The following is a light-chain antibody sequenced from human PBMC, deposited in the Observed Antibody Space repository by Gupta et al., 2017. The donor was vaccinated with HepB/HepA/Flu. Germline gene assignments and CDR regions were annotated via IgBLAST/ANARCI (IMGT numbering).Light chain of an antibody. CDR3: QQKNEWPLT. CDR1: QSVRRK. J-gene: IGKJ4*01. CDR2: DAS. V-gene: IGKV3-15*01. Sequence: PAERVTLSCRTSQSVRRKLAWYQQKPGQAPRLLIYDASTRATGIPARFSGSGSGTDFTLTISSLQPEDFAVYSCQQKNEWPLTFGGGTKVEIK.